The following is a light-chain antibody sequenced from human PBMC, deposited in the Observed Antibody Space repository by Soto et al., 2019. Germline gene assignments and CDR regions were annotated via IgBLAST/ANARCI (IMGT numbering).Light chain of an antibody. J-gene: IGLJ2*01. CDR1: SSDIGNNY. CDR2: SNN. Sequence: QAVVTQPPSESGTPGQRVTISCSGSSSDIGNNYVYWYQHLPGTAPKLLIYSNNQRPSGVPDRFSASKSGSSASLAISGLRSEDEADYYCAAWDDSLNMLFGGGTKLTVL. CDR3: AAWDDSLNML. V-gene: IGLV1-47*02.